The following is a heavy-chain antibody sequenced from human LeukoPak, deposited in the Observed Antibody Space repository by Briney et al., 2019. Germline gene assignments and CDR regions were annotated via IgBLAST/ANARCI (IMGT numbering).Heavy chain of an antibody. CDR1: GYSFTSYW. CDR2: VYPGDSDT. D-gene: IGHD6-19*01. J-gene: IGHJ4*02. Sequence: GESLKISCKGSGYSFTSYWIGWVRQMPGKGLEWMGIVYPGDSDTRYRPSFQGQVTISADKSISTAYLQWSSLKASDTAMYYCARSIAVAGTTGFDYWGQGTLVAVSS. CDR3: ARSIAVAGTTGFDY. V-gene: IGHV5-51*01.